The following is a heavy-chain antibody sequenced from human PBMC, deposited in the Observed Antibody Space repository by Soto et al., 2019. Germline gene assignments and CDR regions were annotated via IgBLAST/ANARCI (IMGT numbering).Heavy chain of an antibody. V-gene: IGHV3-74*01. D-gene: IGHD5-18*01. CDR3: ARGPSGYTSASY. CDR1: GFTFSNYW. Sequence: EVQLVESGGGLVQPGGSLRLSCAASGFTFSNYWMHWVRQAPGKGLVWVSRIDNDGSTTIYSDSVRCLFTISRDNAPTTLYLQMNILIPAHSAVYSSARGPSGYTSASYLGQPTLFTVSS. J-gene: IGHJ4*02. CDR2: IDNDGSTT.